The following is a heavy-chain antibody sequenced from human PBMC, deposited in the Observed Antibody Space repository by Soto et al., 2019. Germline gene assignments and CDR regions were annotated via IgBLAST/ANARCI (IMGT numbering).Heavy chain of an antibody. CDR2: ISISSSDR. CDR3: VRGMNPLF. V-gene: IGHV3-21*06. Sequence: GSLRLSCAASGLSLRTYTMNWVRQAPGKGLELVSSISISSSDRYYADSVRGRFTISRDNYKNKLYLQMNSLRADDTAVYFCVRGMNPLFGGQGTLVTVPS. J-gene: IGHJ4*01. CDR1: GLSLRTYT.